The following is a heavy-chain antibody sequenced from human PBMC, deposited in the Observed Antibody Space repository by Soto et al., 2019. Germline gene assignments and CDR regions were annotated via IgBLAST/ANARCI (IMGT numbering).Heavy chain of an antibody. CDR3: AKSGNPPFDY. D-gene: IGHD3-3*01. CDR2: ISYDGSNK. CDR1: GFTLSSYG. Sequence: SLRLSCAASGFTLSSYGMHWVRQAPGKGLEWVAVISYDGSNKYYADSVKDRFTISRDNSKNTLYLQMNSLRAEDTAVYYCAKSGNPPFDYWGQGTLVTVSS. V-gene: IGHV3-30*18. J-gene: IGHJ4*02.